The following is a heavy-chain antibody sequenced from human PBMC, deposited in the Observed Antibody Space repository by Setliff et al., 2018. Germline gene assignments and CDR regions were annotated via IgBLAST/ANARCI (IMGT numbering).Heavy chain of an antibody. CDR2: MSHRGRT. CDR3: ASPRRDDLDSPFDAFDI. D-gene: IGHD3-3*01. V-gene: IGHV4-38-2*02. J-gene: IGHJ3*02. CDR1: GASITSGHY. Sequence: SETLSLTCTVSGASITSGHYWGWIRQPPGKGLEWIATMSHRGRTYFNPSLESRVTMSRDTSKNQFSLRLTSVAAADTAVYYCASPRRDDLDSPFDAFDIWGRGTMVTVSS.